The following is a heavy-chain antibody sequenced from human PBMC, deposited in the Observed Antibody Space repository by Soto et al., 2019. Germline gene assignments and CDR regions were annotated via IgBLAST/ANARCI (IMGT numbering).Heavy chain of an antibody. CDR3: AWGVGSGSNALGH. CDR2: IQYSGSI. Sequence: EVLLEESGGGFVQPGGSLRLSCAASGFTVSNNYMTWVRQAPGKGLEWVAVIQYSGSISYAESVSDRFTISRDNSKNMVFLGMNNMRPEDSAVYFWAWGVGSGSNALGHWGQGTLVTVSS. V-gene: IGHV3-66*01. J-gene: IGHJ4*02. CDR1: GFTVSNNY. D-gene: IGHD3-16*01.